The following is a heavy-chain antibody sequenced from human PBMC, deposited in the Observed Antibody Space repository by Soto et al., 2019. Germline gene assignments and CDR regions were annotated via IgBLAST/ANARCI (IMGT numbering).Heavy chain of an antibody. Sequence: GGSLRLSCAASGFTFSSYAMGWVRQAPGKGLEWVSAISGSGGSTYYADSVKGRFTISRDNSKNTLYLQMNSLRAEDTAVYYCAKTQPNYYYYYMDVWGKGTTVTVSS. CDR2: ISGSGGST. CDR3: AKTQPNYYYYYMDV. V-gene: IGHV3-23*01. CDR1: GFTFSSYA. J-gene: IGHJ6*03.